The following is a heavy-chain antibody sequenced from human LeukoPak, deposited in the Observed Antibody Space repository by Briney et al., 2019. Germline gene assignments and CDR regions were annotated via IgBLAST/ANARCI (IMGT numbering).Heavy chain of an antibody. D-gene: IGHD5-18*01. CDR2: IYYSWST. CDR3: ARHLRGYSYGFDAYYYYMDV. V-gene: IGHV4-59*08. CDR1: GGSISSYY. J-gene: IGHJ6*03. Sequence: SETLSLTCTVSGGSISSYYWRCIRQPPGKGLEWIGYIYYSWSTNYNPPLKSRVTISADTSKNQSSLRLSSVTAADTPVYYCARHLRGYSYGFDAYYYYMDVWGKATTVTAPS.